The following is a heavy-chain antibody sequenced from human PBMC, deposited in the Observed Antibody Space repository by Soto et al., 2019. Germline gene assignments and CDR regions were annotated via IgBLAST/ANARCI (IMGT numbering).Heavy chain of an antibody. Sequence: LXLSCASSGFNSSHHWMHWCHQRPAEGLVWVSRITSDGKSKAYAESVKGRFAISRDNAKNTLYLQMNGLTAEDTAVYYCARESGDWPLNWFDPWGQGTLVTVSS. D-gene: IGHD2-21*02. CDR2: ITSDGKSK. CDR3: ARESGDWPLNWFDP. CDR1: GFNSSHHW. V-gene: IGHV3-74*01. J-gene: IGHJ5*02.